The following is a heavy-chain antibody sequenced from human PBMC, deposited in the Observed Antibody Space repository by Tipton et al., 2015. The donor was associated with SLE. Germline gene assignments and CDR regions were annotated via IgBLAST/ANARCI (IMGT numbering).Heavy chain of an antibody. D-gene: IGHD6-6*01. CDR1: CGSLTTYY. CDR3: ARGGASSKWLDP. J-gene: IGHJ5*02. V-gene: IGHV4-4*07. CDR2: FYIDWTP. Sequence: TLSLTCTVSCGSLTTYYWNWFRQPAGKGPEWIGRFYIDWTPYYNPSLKSRVTISVDTSNNQFSLKVTSVTAADTSFYYCARGGASSKWLDPWGQGTLVTVSS.